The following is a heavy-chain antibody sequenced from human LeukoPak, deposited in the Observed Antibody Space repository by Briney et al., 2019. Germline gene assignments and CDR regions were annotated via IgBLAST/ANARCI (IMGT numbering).Heavy chain of an antibody. Sequence: PSETLSLACTVSGGSVSSSSYYWGWIRQPPMKGLEWIGSIYYSGSTEYNLSLKSRVTISVDTSRNQFSLKLSSVTAADTAVYYCARHQSYGSGTYYAPFDNWGQGIPVTVSS. CDR1: GGSVSSSSYY. CDR2: IYYSGST. V-gene: IGHV4-39*01. D-gene: IGHD3-10*01. J-gene: IGHJ4*02. CDR3: ARHQSYGSGTYYAPFDN.